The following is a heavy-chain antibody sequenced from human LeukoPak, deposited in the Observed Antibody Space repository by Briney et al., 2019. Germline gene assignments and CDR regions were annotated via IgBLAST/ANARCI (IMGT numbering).Heavy chain of an antibody. Sequence: SETLSLTCTVFGGSISSSSYYWGWIRQPPGKGLEWIGTIYYSGSTYYNPSLKSRVTISVDTSKNQFSLKLGSVTAADTSMYYCARRIYDFWSGFDYWGQGALVTVSS. J-gene: IGHJ4*02. CDR1: GGSISSSSYY. CDR3: ARRIYDFWSGFDY. V-gene: IGHV4-39*01. D-gene: IGHD3-3*01. CDR2: IYYSGST.